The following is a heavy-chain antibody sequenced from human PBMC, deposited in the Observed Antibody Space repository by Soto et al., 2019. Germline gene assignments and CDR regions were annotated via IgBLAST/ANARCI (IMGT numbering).Heavy chain of an antibody. CDR3: ARDPSYDFWSGWERSFDY. CDR2: LWYDGSNK. CDR1: GFTFSSYG. Sequence: QVQLVESGGGVVQPGRSLRLSCAASGFTFSSYGMHWVRQAPGKGLEWVAVLWYDGSNKYYADSVKGRFTISRDNSKNTMYLQMNSLRPEDTAVYYCARDPSYDFWSGWERSFDYWGQGTLVTVSS. J-gene: IGHJ4*02. V-gene: IGHV3-33*01. D-gene: IGHD3-3*01.